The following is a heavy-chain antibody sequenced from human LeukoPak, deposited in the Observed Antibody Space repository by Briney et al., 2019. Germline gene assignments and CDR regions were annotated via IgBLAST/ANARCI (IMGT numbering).Heavy chain of an antibody. Sequence: HPGGSLRLSCAASGFTFSSYAMSWVRQAPGKGLEWVSAISGSGGSTYYADSVKGRFTISRDNSKNTLYLQMNSLRAEDTAVYYCVKVSYDSSGYLFDYWGQGTLVTVSS. CDR2: ISGSGGST. J-gene: IGHJ4*02. V-gene: IGHV3-23*01. CDR1: GFTFSSYA. D-gene: IGHD3-22*01. CDR3: VKVSYDSSGYLFDY.